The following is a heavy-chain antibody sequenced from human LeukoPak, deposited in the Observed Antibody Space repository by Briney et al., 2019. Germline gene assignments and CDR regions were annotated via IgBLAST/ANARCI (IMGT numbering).Heavy chain of an antibody. CDR2: INHSGST. J-gene: IGHJ5*02. CDR3: ARLHQT. V-gene: IGHV4-34*01. Sequence: PSETLSLTCAVYGGSFSGYYWSWIRQPPGKGLEWIGEINHSGSTNYNPSLKSRVTISVDTSKNQFSLKLSSVTAADTAVYYCARLHQTWGQGTLVTVSS. CDR1: GGSFSGYY.